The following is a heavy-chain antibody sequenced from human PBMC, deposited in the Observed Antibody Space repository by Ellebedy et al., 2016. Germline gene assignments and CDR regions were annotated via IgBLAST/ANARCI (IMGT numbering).Heavy chain of an antibody. CDR2: IHPSDSET. CDR1: GYRFTNYW. J-gene: IGHJ4*02. D-gene: IGHD6-13*01. V-gene: IGHV5-51*01. CDR3: ARRYSSSYYYFDY. Sequence: GESLKISCKGSGYRFTNYWIGWVRQMPGKGLEWMGFIHPSDSETSYSTSFRGQVTISADKSINTAYLQCSSLKASDTAMYYCARRYSSSYYYFDYWGQGTLVTVSS.